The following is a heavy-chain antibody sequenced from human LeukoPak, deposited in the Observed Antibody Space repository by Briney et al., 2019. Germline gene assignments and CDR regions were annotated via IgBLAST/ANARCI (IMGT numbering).Heavy chain of an antibody. V-gene: IGHV1-18*01. Sequence: ASVTVSCKASGYTSTSYGISWVRQAPGQGLEWMGWISAYNGNTNYAQKLQGRVTMTTDTSTTTAYMELRSLISADTAVYYCARTGWLQSDPFDSWGQGTLVTVSS. CDR1: GYTSTSYG. J-gene: IGHJ4*02. CDR3: ARTGWLQSDPFDS. D-gene: IGHD5-24*01. CDR2: ISAYNGNT.